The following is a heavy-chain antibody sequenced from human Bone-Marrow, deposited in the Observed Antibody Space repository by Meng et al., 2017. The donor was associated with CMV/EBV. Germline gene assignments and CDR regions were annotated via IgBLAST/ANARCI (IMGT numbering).Heavy chain of an antibody. CDR2: ISGSGDST. J-gene: IGHJ4*02. D-gene: IGHD2-2*01. CDR3: AKVGFQLLSFDY. Sequence: GESLKISCAASGFNFSSYAMSWVRQAPGQELEWVSGISGSGDSTYYADSVKGRFTISRDNSKNTLYLQMSSLRAEDTAVYSCAKVGFQLLSFDYWGQGTLVTVSS. V-gene: IGHV3-23*01. CDR1: GFNFSSYA.